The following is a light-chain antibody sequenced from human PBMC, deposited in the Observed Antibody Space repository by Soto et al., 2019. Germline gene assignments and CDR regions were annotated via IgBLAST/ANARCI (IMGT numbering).Light chain of an antibody. CDR3: HRCAASAL. Sequence: EIVLTQSPGTLSLSPGERATLSCRASQSVSDMYLAWYQHKPGQAPRLLIYASNRATGIPDRFSGSGSGTDFNLYITSKETEDFDVYYYHRCAASALFGHGARVFIK. J-gene: IGKJ3*01. CDR1: QSVSDMY. CDR2: AS. V-gene: IGKV3-20*01.